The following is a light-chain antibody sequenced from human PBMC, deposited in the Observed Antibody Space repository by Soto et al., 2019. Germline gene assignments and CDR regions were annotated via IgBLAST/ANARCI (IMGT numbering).Light chain of an antibody. CDR3: FSYTTSNTRQIV. Sequence: QSVLTQPASVSGSPGQSITISCTGTSSDVGGYNYVSWYQQQPGKAPKFMIYDVTNRTSVVSNRFSGSKSGNTASLTISGLQAEDEADYYCFSYTTSNTRQIVFGTGTKVTVL. J-gene: IGLJ1*01. CDR2: DVT. CDR1: SSDVGGYNY. V-gene: IGLV2-14*01.